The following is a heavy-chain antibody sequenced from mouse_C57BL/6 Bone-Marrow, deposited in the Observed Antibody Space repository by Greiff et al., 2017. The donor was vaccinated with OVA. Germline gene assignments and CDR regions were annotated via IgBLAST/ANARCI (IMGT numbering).Heavy chain of an antibody. CDR2: IWSDGST. D-gene: IGHD2-5*01. CDR3: ARHEDSNFWFAY. CDR1: GFSLTSYG. J-gene: IGHJ3*01. V-gene: IGHV2-6-1*01. Sequence: VKLMESGPGLVAPSQSLSITCTVSGFSLTSYGVHWVRQPPGKGLEWLVVIWSDGSTTYNSALKSRLSISKDNSKSQVFLKMNSLQTDDTAMYYCARHEDSNFWFAYWGQGTLVTVSA.